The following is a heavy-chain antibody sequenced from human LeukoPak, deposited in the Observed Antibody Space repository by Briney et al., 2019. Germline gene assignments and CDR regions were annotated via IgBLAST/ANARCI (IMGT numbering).Heavy chain of an antibody. CDR2: ISPNSGGT. Sequence: ASVKASCKASGYTFSDYFIHWVRQAPGQGLEWMGWISPNSGGTNFAQKFQGSVTMTRDTCISTAYMELSRLRSDDTAVYYCARAEATTPILIVYFQYWGQATQVTVSS. J-gene: IGHJ1*01. CDR3: ARAEATTPILIVYFQY. V-gene: IGHV1-2*02. CDR1: GYTFSDYF. D-gene: IGHD4-17*01.